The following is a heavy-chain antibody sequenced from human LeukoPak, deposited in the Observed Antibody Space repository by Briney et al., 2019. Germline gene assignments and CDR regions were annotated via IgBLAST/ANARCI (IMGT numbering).Heavy chain of an antibody. D-gene: IGHD6-6*01. CDR1: GFPFSDYY. J-gene: IGHJ3*02. Sequence: GGSLRLSCAASGFPFSDYYMTWIRQAPGKGLEWVSYITSSATTYYADSVKGRFTISRDNAKTSLYLQMNSLRAEDTAVYYCARDLGPHSSSPNSGAFDIWGQGTMVTVSS. CDR2: ITSSATT. V-gene: IGHV3-11*04. CDR3: ARDLGPHSSSPNSGAFDI.